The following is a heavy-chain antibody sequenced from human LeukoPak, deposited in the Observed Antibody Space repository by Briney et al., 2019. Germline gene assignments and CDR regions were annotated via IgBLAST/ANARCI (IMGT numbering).Heavy chain of an antibody. CDR3: AREWIDYYDSSGYSSDY. D-gene: IGHD3-22*01. Sequence: ASVKVSCKASGYTFTSYYMHWVRQAPGQGLEWMGIINPSGGSTSYAQKFQGRVTMTRDMSTSTVYMELSSLRSEDTAVYYCAREWIDYYDSSGYSSDYWGQGTLVSVSS. CDR2: INPSGGST. V-gene: IGHV1-46*01. J-gene: IGHJ4*02. CDR1: GYTFTSYY.